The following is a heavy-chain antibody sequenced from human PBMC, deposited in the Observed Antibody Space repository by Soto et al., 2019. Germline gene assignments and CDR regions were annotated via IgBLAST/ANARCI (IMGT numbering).Heavy chain of an antibody. D-gene: IGHD3-3*01. Sequence: ASVQVSCKATGYTFSNYYIHWVRQAPGQGLDWMGIINPNGGSTTYAQKFQGRVTITRDTSTNSVYMELSSLTSEDTALFFCARDGWFSALRIPFGLDVWGQGTTVTVSS. J-gene: IGHJ6*02. CDR2: INPNGGST. CDR3: ARDGWFSALRIPFGLDV. CDR1: GYTFSNYY. V-gene: IGHV1-46*01.